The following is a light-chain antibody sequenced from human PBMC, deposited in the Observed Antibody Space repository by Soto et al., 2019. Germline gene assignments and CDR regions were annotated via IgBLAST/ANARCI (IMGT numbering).Light chain of an antibody. CDR3: QQYNNWPYT. V-gene: IGKV3-15*01. J-gene: IGKJ2*01. CDR1: QSVSSN. CDR2: GAS. Sequence: EILMSQSPATLSVSLGERATLSCRASQSVSSNLAWYQQKPGQAPRLLIYGASTRATGIPARFSGSGSGTEFTLTISSLQAEDFAVYCCQQYNNWPYTFGQGTKVDIK.